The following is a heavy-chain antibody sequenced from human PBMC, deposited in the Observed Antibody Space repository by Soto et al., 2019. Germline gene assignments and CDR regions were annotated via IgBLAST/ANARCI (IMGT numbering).Heavy chain of an antibody. D-gene: IGHD2-2*01. V-gene: IGHV4-31*03. CDR1: GGSISSGGYY. J-gene: IGHJ5*02. CDR3: ARGHPLPAAIESWFDP. Sequence: PSETLSLTCTVSGGSISSGGYYWNWIRQRPGKGLEWIGYIYYSGSFYYNPSLKSRITISVDTSKNQFSLKLSPVTAADTAVYYCARGHPLPAAIESWFDPWGQGTLVTVSS. CDR2: IYYSGSF.